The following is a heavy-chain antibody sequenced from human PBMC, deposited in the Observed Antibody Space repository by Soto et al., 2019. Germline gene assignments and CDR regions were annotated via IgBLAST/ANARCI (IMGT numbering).Heavy chain of an antibody. CDR3: AAHYDILTGYPIDY. J-gene: IGHJ4*02. CDR2: ISSSSSYI. D-gene: IGHD3-9*01. Sequence: GGSLRLSCAASGFTFSSYSMNWVRQAPGKGLEWVSSISSSSSYIYYADSVKGRFTISRDNAKNSLYLQMNSLRAEDTAVYYCAAHYDILTGYPIDYWGQGTLVTVSS. CDR1: GFTFSSYS. V-gene: IGHV3-21*01.